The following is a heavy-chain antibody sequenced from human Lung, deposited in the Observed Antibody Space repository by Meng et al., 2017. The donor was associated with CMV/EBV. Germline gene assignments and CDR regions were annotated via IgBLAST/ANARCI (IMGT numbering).Heavy chain of an antibody. CDR1: GGSVSSGSYY. D-gene: IGHD2-15*01. J-gene: IGHJ6*02. CDR3: ARDLDIGYGMDV. Sequence: GSLSLXXTVSGGSVSSGSYYWSWIRQPPGKGLEWIGYIYYSGSTNYNPSLKSRVTISVDTSKNQFSLKLSSVTAADTAVYYCARDLDIGYGMDVWGQGTXVTVSS. CDR2: IYYSGST. V-gene: IGHV4-61*01.